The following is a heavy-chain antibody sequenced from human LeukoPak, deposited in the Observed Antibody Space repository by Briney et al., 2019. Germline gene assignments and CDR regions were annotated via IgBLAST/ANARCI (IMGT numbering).Heavy chain of an antibody. V-gene: IGHV1-8*03. CDR3: ARGSLPYYYYYMDV. J-gene: IGHJ6*03. CDR2: MNPNSGNT. CDR1: GYSFTSYW. D-gene: IGHD2-2*01. Sequence: GESLKISCKGSGYSFTSYWIGWVRQATGQGLEWVGWMNPNSGNTGYAQKFQGRVTITRNTSISTAYMELSSLRSEDTAVYYCARGSLPYYYYYMDVWGKGTTVTVSS.